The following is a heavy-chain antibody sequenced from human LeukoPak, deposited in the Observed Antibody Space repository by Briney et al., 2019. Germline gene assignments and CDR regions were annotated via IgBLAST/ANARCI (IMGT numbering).Heavy chain of an antibody. D-gene: IGHD1-7*01. J-gene: IGHJ4*02. CDR3: ASRNYHFDY. V-gene: IGHV3-23*01. Sequence: GVSLRLSCAASGFTVSAYAMAWVRQAPGKGLEWVSTIYDDNTYYADSVKGRFTISRDNSKNTLYLQMNSLRAEDRAVYYCASRNYHFDYWGQGTLVTVSS. CDR2: IYDDNT. CDR1: GFTVSAYA.